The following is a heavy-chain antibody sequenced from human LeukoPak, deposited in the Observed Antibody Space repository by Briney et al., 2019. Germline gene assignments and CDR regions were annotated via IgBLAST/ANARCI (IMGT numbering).Heavy chain of an antibody. CDR1: GFTFSSYS. J-gene: IGHJ4*02. Sequence: GESLRLSCAASGFTFSSYSMNWVRQAPGKGLEWVSSISSSSSYIYYADSVKGRFTISRDNAKNSLYLQMNSLRAEDTAVYYCARDCSSTSCPFDYWGQGTLVTVSS. D-gene: IGHD2-2*01. CDR2: ISSSSSYI. CDR3: ARDCSSTSCPFDY. V-gene: IGHV3-21*01.